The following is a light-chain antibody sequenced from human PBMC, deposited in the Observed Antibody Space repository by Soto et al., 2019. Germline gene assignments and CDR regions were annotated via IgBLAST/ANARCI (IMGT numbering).Light chain of an antibody. V-gene: IGKV1-5*01. J-gene: IGKJ1*01. CDR1: QSMNDW. CDR2: DAS. CDR3: LRYNAFSQT. Sequence: DIQMIQSPSTLSASVGDRVTITCRASQSMNDWLAWYQQKPGKAPKVLIYDASSLQSGVPSRFSGSGSGTEFTLTIDSLQPDDVATYYCLRYNAFSQTFGQGTKVEL.